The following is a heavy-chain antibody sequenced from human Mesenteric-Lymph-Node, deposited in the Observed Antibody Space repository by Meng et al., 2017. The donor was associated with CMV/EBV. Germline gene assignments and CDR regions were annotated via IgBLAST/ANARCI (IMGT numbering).Heavy chain of an antibody. CDR3: ASAIQLWYYFDS. Sequence: KASGGTFNTHSINWVRQAPGQGLEWMGRIIPLLDKTNYAQEFQGRVTFTADKSTSTAYMEVGSLQSEDMALYYCASAIQLWYYFDSWGQGTLVTVSS. CDR2: IIPLLDKT. V-gene: IGHV1-69*02. J-gene: IGHJ4*02. D-gene: IGHD1-1*01. CDR1: GGTFNTHS.